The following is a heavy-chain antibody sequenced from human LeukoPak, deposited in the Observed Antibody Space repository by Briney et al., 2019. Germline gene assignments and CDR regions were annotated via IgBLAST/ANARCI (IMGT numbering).Heavy chain of an antibody. J-gene: IGHJ2*01. CDR1: GGSISSSSYY. CDR3: ARHDGDYVYWYFDL. Sequence: SETLSLTCTVSGGSISSSSYYWGWIRQPPGKGLEWIGSIYYSGSTYYNPSLKSRVTISVDTSKNQFSLKLSSVTAADTAVYYCARHDGDYVYWYFDLWGRGTLVTVSS. V-gene: IGHV4-39*01. CDR2: IYYSGST. D-gene: IGHD4-17*01.